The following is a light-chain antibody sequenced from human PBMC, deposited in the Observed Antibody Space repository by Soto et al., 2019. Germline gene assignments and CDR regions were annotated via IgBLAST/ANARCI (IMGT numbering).Light chain of an antibody. CDR1: QDIGSD. V-gene: IGKV1-39*01. CDR2: AAS. CDR3: QQSYTTPS. J-gene: IGKJ4*01. Sequence: DIHMTQSPPSLSASVGDRVTITCRASQDIGSDLGWYQQRPGRAPKVLIYAASYLQSGVPSRLSGSGSGTDFTLTISSMQPEDFATYYCQQSYTTPSFGGGTKVDIK.